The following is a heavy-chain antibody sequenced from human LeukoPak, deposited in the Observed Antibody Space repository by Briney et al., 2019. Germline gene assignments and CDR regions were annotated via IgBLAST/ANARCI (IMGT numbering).Heavy chain of an antibody. CDR1: GGTFRSYT. CDR3: ARVFTPINGYGSGSYSFLGSLDP. J-gene: IGHJ5*02. D-gene: IGHD3-10*01. CDR2: IIPIFGTA. Sequence: VASVKVSCKASGGTFRSYTIIWVRQAPGQGLEWMGGIIPIFGTANYAQKFQGRVTITADESTSTAYMELSSLRSEDTAVYYCARVFTPINGYGSGSYSFLGSLDPWGQGTLVTVSS. V-gene: IGHV1-69*01.